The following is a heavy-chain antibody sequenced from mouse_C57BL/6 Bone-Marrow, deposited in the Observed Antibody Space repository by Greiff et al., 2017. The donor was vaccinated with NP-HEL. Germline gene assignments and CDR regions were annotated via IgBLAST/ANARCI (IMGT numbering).Heavy chain of an antibody. CDR1: GYTFTSYW. V-gene: IGHV1-5*01. CDR3: LYYYGSSYSGY. CDR2: IYPGNSDT. D-gene: IGHD1-1*01. J-gene: IGHJ2*01. Sequence: EVQLQESGTVLARPGASVKMSCKPSGYTFTSYWMHWVKQRPGQGLEWIGAIYPGNSDTSYNQKFKGKAKLTAVTSASTAYMELSSLTNEDSAVYYCLYYYGSSYSGYWGQGTTLTVSS.